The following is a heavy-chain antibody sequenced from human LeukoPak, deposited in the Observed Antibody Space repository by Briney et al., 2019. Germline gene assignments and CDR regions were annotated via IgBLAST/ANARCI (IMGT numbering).Heavy chain of an antibody. D-gene: IGHD3-10*01. CDR2: INHSGSA. V-gene: IGHV4-34*01. J-gene: IGHJ5*02. Sequence: PSETLSLTCGVYGGSFSGYLWTWIRQPPGKGLEWLGEINHSGSANYHPSLKSRVTISVDTSKNQGSLSLSSVTTADTAVYYCAGGPRXSYYNXXXXWGQGXLXTVX. CDR3: AGGPRXSYYNXXXX. CDR1: GGSFSGYL.